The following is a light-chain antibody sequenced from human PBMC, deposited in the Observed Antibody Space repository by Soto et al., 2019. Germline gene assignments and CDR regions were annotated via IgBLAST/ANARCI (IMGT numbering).Light chain of an antibody. J-gene: IGKJ4*01. CDR3: QQYDNYPLT. CDR2: KAS. CDR1: QSISSW. Sequence: DIQMSQSPSTLSASVGDRVTITCRASQSISSWLAWYQQKPGKAPKILIYKASGLESGVPSRFSGSGSGTEFTLTISSLQPDDFATYYCQQYDNYPLTFGGGTKVDIK. V-gene: IGKV1-5*03.